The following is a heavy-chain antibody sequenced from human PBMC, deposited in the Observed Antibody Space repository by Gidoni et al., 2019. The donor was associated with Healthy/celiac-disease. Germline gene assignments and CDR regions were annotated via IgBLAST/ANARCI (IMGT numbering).Heavy chain of an antibody. CDR3: ARDQYDFWSGTMGYYYYYGMDV. CDR1: GDSVSSNSAA. D-gene: IGHD3-3*01. Sequence: QVQLQQSGPGLVKPSQTLSLTCAISGDSVSSNSAAWNWIRQSPTRGLEWLGRTYYRSKWYNDYAVSVKSRITINPDTSKNQFSLQLNSVTPEDTAVYYCARDQYDFWSGTMGYYYYYGMDVWGQGTTVTVSS. CDR2: TYYRSKWYN. V-gene: IGHV6-1*01. J-gene: IGHJ6*02.